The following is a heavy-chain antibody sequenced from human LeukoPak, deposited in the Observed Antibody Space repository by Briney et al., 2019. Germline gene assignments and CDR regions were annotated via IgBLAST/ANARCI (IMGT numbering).Heavy chain of an antibody. D-gene: IGHD3-10*01. V-gene: IGHV3-15*05. CDR1: RFPFDYAW. CDR3: STERYYAETLRNDF. CDR2: IKSKKAGGTT. Sequence: NAGGSLRLSCPASRFPFDYAWMHGVREAPGEGLEGVGRIKSKKAGGTTDYPASVKGTFTISRDESSSMVFLHMNSLKTDHTAVYSCSTERYYAETLRNDFWGQGTLVTVSS. J-gene: IGHJ4*02.